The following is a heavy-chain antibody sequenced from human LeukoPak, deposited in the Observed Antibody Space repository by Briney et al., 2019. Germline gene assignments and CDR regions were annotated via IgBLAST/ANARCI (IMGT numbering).Heavy chain of an antibody. CDR2: INHSGST. V-gene: IGHV4-34*01. J-gene: IGHJ3*02. D-gene: IGHD6-6*01. CDR1: GGSFSGYY. Sequence: SEILSLTCAVYGGSFSGYYWSWIRQPPGKGLEWIGEINHSGSTNYNPSLKSRVTISVDTSKNQFSLKLSSVTAADTAVYYCARGWWYSSSSHKLIWGQGTMVTVSS. CDR3: ARGWWYSSSSHKLI.